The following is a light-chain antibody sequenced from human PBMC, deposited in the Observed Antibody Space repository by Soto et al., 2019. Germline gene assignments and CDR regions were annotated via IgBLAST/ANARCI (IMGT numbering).Light chain of an antibody. Sequence: SVLTQPPSASRTPGQRVTISRSGSSSNIGINAVNWYQQLPGTAPNLLMYDSNQRPSGVPDRVSGSKSESSASLAISGLQSDDQADYYCASWDDSLNGLLFGSGTKVTVL. CDR2: DSN. V-gene: IGLV1-44*01. CDR1: SSNIGINA. J-gene: IGLJ1*01. CDR3: ASWDDSLNGLL.